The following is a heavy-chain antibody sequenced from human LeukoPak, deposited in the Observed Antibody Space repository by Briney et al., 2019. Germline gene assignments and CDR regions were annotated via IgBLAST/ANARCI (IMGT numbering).Heavy chain of an antibody. Sequence: SETLSLTCAVYGGSFSGYYWSWIRQPPGKGLEWIGEINHSGSTNYDPSLKSRVTISVDTSKNQFSLKLSSVTAADTAVYYCARGRGRRGYVRDIWFDPWGQGTLVTVSS. D-gene: IGHD5-12*01. CDR3: ARGRGRRGYVRDIWFDP. CDR1: GGSFSGYY. V-gene: IGHV4-34*01. CDR2: INHSGST. J-gene: IGHJ5*02.